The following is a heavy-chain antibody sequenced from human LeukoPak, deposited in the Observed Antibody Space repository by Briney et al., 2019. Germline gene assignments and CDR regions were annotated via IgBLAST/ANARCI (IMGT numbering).Heavy chain of an antibody. CDR3: ARLGILRDYYYYGMDV. Sequence: SETLSLTCTVSGGSISSSYYYWGWIRQPPGKGLEWIGSIYYSGSTYYNPSLKSRVTISVDTSKNQFSLKLSSVTAADTAVYYCARLGILRDYYYYGMDVWGQGTTVTVSS. V-gene: IGHV4-39*01. D-gene: IGHD5/OR15-5a*01. CDR1: GGSISSSYYY. CDR2: IYYSGST. J-gene: IGHJ6*02.